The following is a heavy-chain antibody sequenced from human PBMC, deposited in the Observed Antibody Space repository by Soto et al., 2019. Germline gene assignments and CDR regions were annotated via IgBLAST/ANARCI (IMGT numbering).Heavy chain of an antibody. CDR2: ISGSGGST. Sequence: GGSLRLSCAASGFTFSSYAMSWVRQAPGKGLEWVSAISGSGGSTYYADSVKGRFTISRDNSKNTLYLQMNSLRAEDTAVYYCAKVPGIAAAATWYNWFDPWGKGTLVTVSS. D-gene: IGHD6-13*01. J-gene: IGHJ5*02. CDR3: AKVPGIAAAATWYNWFDP. CDR1: GFTFSSYA. V-gene: IGHV3-23*01.